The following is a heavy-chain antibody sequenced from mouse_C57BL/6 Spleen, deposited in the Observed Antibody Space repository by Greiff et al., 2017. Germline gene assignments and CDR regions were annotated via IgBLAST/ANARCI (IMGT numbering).Heavy chain of an antibody. CDR3: ARMYYDYPFDY. V-gene: IGHV1-82*01. J-gene: IGHJ2*01. CDR1: GYAFSSSW. Sequence: VKLMESGPELVKPGASVKISCKASGYAFSSSWMNWVKQRPGKGLEWIGRIYPGDGDTNYNGKFKGKATLTADKSSSTAYMQLSSLTSEDSAVYFCARMYYDYPFDYWGQGTTLTVSS. D-gene: IGHD2-4*01. CDR2: IYPGDGDT.